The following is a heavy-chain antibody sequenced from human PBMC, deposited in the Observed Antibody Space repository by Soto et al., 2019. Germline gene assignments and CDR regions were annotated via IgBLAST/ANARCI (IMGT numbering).Heavy chain of an antibody. CDR2: IYWDDEK. CDR3: PHSPQWFGDSWAYAMDV. Sequence: QITLKESGPTLVKPTQTLTLTCTFSGFSLSSRGVGVGWIRQPPGKALGWRALIYWDDEKRYTPSLKSRLTFPMGTAKDQVVLTMTNMDPVDTATYYCPHSPQWFGDSWAYAMDVRGQGTTVTVSS. J-gene: IGHJ6*02. CDR1: GFSLSSRGVG. V-gene: IGHV2-5*02. D-gene: IGHD3-10*01.